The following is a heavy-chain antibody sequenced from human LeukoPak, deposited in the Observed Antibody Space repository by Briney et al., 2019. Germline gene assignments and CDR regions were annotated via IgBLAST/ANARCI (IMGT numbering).Heavy chain of an antibody. J-gene: IGHJ4*02. D-gene: IGHD3-3*01. Sequence: PSETLSLPCSVSGGSMTSFYWGGVRQSPGEGLEWIGYIYYSGSTAYNPSLKNRVTISVDTSRNQFSLNLTSVTAADTAFYYCARGPARYYFDYWGQGTVVTVSS. CDR3: ARGPARYYFDY. CDR2: IYYSGST. CDR1: GGSMTSFY. V-gene: IGHV4-59*01.